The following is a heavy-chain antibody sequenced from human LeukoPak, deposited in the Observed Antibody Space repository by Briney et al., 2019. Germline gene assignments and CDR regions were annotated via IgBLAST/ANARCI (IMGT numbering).Heavy chain of an antibody. J-gene: IGHJ4*02. CDR2: ISGSNSYI. CDR3: AKSGLSSGWYPYDN. D-gene: IGHD6-19*01. CDR1: GFTFSSYS. V-gene: IGHV3-21*01. Sequence: GGSLRLSCAASGFTFSSYSMNWVRQAPGKGLEWVSSISGSNSYIYYADSVRGRFTLSRDNSKNTLYLQMNSLRAEDTAVYYCAKSGLSSGWYPYDNWGQGALVTVSS.